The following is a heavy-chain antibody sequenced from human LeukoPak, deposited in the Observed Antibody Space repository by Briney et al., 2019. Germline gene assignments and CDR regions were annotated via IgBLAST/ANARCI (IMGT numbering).Heavy chain of an antibody. Sequence: GSLRLSCAASGFTFDDYAMPWIRQPPGKGLEWIGEINHSGSTNYNPSLKSRVTISVDTSKNQFSLKLSSVAAADTAVYYCAESRDGYNPVYFDYWGQGTLVTVSS. V-gene: IGHV4-34*08. CDR2: INHSGST. CDR1: GFTFDDYA. J-gene: IGHJ4*02. D-gene: IGHD5-24*01. CDR3: AESRDGYNPVYFDY.